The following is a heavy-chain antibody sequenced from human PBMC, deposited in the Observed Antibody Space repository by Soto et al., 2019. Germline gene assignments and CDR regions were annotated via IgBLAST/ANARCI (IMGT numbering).Heavy chain of an antibody. CDR1: GFMFSDFA. Sequence: EVQLLESGGDLVQPGGSLRLSCAASGFMFSDFAMTWVRQVPGKGLEWVSSISFSANSPYYADAVKGRFGISRDNSKNTLYLQMHGLRADDTAIYYCAKRGSSGGDGGPFYCDYWGQGTQVTVPS. CDR2: ISFSANSP. J-gene: IGHJ4*02. D-gene: IGHD2-21*01. V-gene: IGHV3-23*01. CDR3: AKRGSSGGDGGPFYCDY.